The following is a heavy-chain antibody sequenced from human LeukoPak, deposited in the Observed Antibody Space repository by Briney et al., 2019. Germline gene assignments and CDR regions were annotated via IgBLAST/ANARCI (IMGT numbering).Heavy chain of an antibody. CDR2: IIPIFGTA. J-gene: IGHJ5*02. Sequence: ASVKVSCKASGGTFSSYAISWVRQAPGQGLEWMGGIIPIFGTANYAQKFQGRVTITADKSTSTAYMELSSLRSEDTAVYYCARDPFMITFGGVMFDPWGQGTLVTVSS. V-gene: IGHV1-69*06. D-gene: IGHD3-16*01. CDR1: GGTFSSYA. CDR3: ARDPFMITFGGVMFDP.